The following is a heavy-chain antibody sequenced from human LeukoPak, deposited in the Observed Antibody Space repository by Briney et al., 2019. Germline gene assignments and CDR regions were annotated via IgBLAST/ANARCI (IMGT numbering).Heavy chain of an antibody. CDR2: IYYSGST. CDR1: GGSTSSYY. V-gene: IGHV4-59*01. J-gene: IGHJ4*02. CDR3: ASSLYYYDSTGFLPYFAY. D-gene: IGHD3-22*01. Sequence: ASETLSLTCTVSGGSTSSYYWSWIRQPPGKGLEWIGYIYYSGSTNYNPSLKSRVTISVDTSKNQFSLKLSSVTAADTAVYYCASSLYYYDSTGFLPYFAYWGQGTLVTVSS.